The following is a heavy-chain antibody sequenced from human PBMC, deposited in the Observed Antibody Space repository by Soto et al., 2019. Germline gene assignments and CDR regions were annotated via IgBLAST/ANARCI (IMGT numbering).Heavy chain of an antibody. V-gene: IGHV3-23*01. CDR3: AKDLHVLRYFDWFPEFGFDI. CDR1: GFTFSSYA. Sequence: PGGSLRLSCAASGFTFSSYAMSWVRQAPGKGLEWVSAISGSGGSTYYADSVKGRFTISRDNSKNTLYLQMNSLRAEDTAVYYCAKDLHVLRYFDWFPEFGFDIWGQGTMVTVSS. CDR2: ISGSGGST. D-gene: IGHD3-9*01. J-gene: IGHJ3*02.